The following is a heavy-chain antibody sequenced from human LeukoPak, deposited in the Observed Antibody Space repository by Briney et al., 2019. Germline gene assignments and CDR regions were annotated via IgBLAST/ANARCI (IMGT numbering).Heavy chain of an antibody. V-gene: IGHV4-59*08. CDR2: IYYSGST. J-gene: IGHJ4*02. D-gene: IGHD4-17*01. Sequence: SETLSLTCTVSGGSISSYYWSWIRQPPGKGLEWIGCIYYSGSTNYNPSRKSRCTISGDTSRNQFSLRLSSVTAADTAVYFCARRNYGDYDHYFDYWGQGILVTVSS. CDR3: ARRNYGDYDHYFDY. CDR1: GGSISSYY.